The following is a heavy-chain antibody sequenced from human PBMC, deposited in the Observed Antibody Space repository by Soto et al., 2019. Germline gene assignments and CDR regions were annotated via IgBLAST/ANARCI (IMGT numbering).Heavy chain of an antibody. CDR3: AKRWELLG. CDR2: IKSKTDGGTA. Sequence: VQLQASGPGLVKPSGTLSLTCAVSGGSISSSTWWRWVRQRPGKGLEWIGLIKSKTDGGTADYAAPVKGRFTISRDDSKNTMYLQMNSLNTEDTAVYYCAKRWELLGGGEGTLVTVSS. CDR1: GGSISSSTW. J-gene: IGHJ4*02. D-gene: IGHD2-15*01. V-gene: IGHV3-15*01.